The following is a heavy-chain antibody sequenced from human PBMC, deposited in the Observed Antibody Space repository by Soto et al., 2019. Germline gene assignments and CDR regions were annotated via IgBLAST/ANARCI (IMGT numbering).Heavy chain of an antibody. CDR2: ISYDGSNK. CDR1: GFTFSSYA. D-gene: IGHD6-19*01. CDR3: AGAYGYSSGWYD. J-gene: IGHJ4*02. V-gene: IGHV3-30-3*01. Sequence: QVQLVESGGGVVQPGRSLRLSCAASGFTFSSYAMHWVRQAPGKGLEWVAVISYDGSNKYYADSVKGRFTISRDNSKNTLYLQMNSLRAEDTAVYYCAGAYGYSSGWYDWGQGTLVTVSS.